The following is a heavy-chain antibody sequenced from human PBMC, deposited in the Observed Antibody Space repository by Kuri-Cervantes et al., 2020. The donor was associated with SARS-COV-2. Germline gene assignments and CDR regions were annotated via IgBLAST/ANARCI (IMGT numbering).Heavy chain of an antibody. D-gene: IGHD3-3*01. CDR2: IYYSGST. Sequence: SETLSLTCTVSGGSISSSSYYWGRIRQPPGKGLEWIGSIYYSGSTYYNPSLESRVTISVDTSKNKFSLKLRSVTAADTAVYYCARHKVVTIFGVVTLPGWFDPWGQGTLVTVSS. J-gene: IGHJ5*02. V-gene: IGHV4-39*01. CDR1: GGSISSSSYY. CDR3: ARHKVVTIFGVVTLPGWFDP.